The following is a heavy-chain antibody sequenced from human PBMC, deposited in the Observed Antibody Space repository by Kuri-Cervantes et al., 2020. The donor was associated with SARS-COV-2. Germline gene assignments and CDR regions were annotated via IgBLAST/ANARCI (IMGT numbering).Heavy chain of an antibody. V-gene: IGHV4-39*01. D-gene: IGHD6-13*01. J-gene: IGHJ4*02. CDR2: IYYSGST. Sequence: SETLSLTCTVSGGSISSSSYYWGWIRQPPGKGLEWIGSIYYSGSTYYNPSLKSRFTISVDTSKNQFSLKLSSVTAADTAVYYCARQGGIAATVGYWGQGTLVTVSS. CDR1: GGSISSSSYY. CDR3: ARQGGIAATVGY.